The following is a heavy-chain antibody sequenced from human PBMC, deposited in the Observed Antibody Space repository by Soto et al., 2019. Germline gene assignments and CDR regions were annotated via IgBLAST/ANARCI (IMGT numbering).Heavy chain of an antibody. CDR1: GFTFSNYW. Sequence: GGSLTLSCAASGFTFSNYWIHWVPPGPRKGLVWVSRINADGSSTSYVDSVKGRFTISRDNAENTVYLQMNSLRAEDTAIYYCARDPETPVSMDVWGIGNTVTVSS. CDR2: INADGSST. D-gene: IGHD2-15*01. V-gene: IGHV3-74*01. J-gene: IGHJ6*04. CDR3: ARDPETPVSMDV.